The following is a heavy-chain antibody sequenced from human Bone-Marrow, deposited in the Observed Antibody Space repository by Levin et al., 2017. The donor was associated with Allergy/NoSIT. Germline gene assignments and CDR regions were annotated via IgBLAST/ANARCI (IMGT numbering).Heavy chain of an antibody. CDR2: INPNSGGT. CDR3: ASEGYSYGDFDY. D-gene: IGHD5-18*01. Sequence: GGSLRLSCKASGYTFTGYYMHWVRQAPGQGLEWMGWINPNSGGTNYAQKFQGRVTMTRDTSISTAYMELSRLRSDDTAVYYCASEGYSYGDFDYWGQGTLVTVSS. V-gene: IGHV1-2*02. CDR1: GYTFTGYY. J-gene: IGHJ4*02.